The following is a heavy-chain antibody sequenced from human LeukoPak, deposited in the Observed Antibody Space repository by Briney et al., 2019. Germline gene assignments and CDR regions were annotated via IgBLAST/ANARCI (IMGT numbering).Heavy chain of an antibody. V-gene: IGHV1-69*10. Sequence: GASVKVSCKASGGTFSSYAISWVRQAPGQGLEWMGGIIPILGTANYAQKFQGRVTITADKSTSTAYMELSSLRSDDTAVYYCARMAGNQLLGGNYFDYWGQGTLVTVSS. CDR2: IIPILGTA. CDR1: GGTFSSYA. J-gene: IGHJ4*02. D-gene: IGHD2-2*01. CDR3: ARMAGNQLLGGNYFDY.